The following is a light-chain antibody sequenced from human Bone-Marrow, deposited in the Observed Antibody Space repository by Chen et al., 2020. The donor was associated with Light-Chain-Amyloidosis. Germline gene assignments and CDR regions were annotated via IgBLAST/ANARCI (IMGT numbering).Light chain of an antibody. CDR2: DDS. J-gene: IGLJ3*02. CDR3: QVGDRKRDRAV. V-gene: IGLV3-21*02. Sequence: SYVLTQPSSVSVAPGQTATIACGGNNIGSTSVHWYQQTPGQAPLLVVYDDSDRPSGIPERLSGSNCGITDTLSNSRVEAGDEADYYCQVGDRKRDRAVVGGGTKLTVL. CDR1: NIGSTS.